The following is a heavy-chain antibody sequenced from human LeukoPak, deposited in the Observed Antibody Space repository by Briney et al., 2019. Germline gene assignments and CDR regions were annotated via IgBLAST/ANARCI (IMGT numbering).Heavy chain of an antibody. CDR2: INHSGST. D-gene: IGHD1-26*01. Sequence: SETLSLTCTVSGGSISNYYWSWIRQPPGKGLEWIGEINHSGSTNYNPSLKSRVTISVDTSKNQFSLKLSSVTAADTAVYYCARGLGTPFDYWGQGTLVTVSS. V-gene: IGHV4-34*01. J-gene: IGHJ4*02. CDR3: ARGLGTPFDY. CDR1: GGSISNYY.